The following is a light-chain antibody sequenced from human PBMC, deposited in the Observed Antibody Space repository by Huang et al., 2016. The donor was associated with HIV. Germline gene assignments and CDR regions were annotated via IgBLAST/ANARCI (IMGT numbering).Light chain of an antibody. V-gene: IGKV3-15*01. CDR3: QQYNNWPRT. J-gene: IGKJ1*01. CDR2: GAS. CDR1: QSVSSN. Sequence: EIVMTQSPATLSVPPGERATLSCRASQSVSSNLAWYQQKPGQAPRPLIYGASTRATGIPARFSGSGSGTEFTLTISSLQSEDFAVYYCQQYNNWPRTFGQGTKVEIK.